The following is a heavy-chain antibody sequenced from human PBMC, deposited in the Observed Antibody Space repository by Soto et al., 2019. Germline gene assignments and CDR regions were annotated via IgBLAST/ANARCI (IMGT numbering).Heavy chain of an antibody. CDR2: ISYDGSNK. J-gene: IGHJ6*02. CDR3: ARDESMDV. V-gene: IGHV3-30-3*01. CDR1: GFTFSSYA. Sequence: GGSLRLSCAASGFTFSSYAMHWVHQAPGKGLEWVAVISYDGSNKYYADSVKGRFTISRDNSKNTLYLQMNSLRAEDTAVYYCARDESMDVWGQGTTVTVSS.